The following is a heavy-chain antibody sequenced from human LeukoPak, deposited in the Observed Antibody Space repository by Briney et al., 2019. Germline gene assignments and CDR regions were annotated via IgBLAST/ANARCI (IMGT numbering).Heavy chain of an antibody. CDR1: GGSVSSGSYY. Sequence: SETLSLTCTVSGGSVSSGSYYWSWIRQPPGKGLEWIGYIYYSGNTNYNPSLKSRVTISVDTSKNQFSLKLSSVTAADTAVYYCARHSNGGDRSGGSCYVFDYWGQGTLVTVSS. CDR3: ARHSNGGDRSGGSCYVFDY. D-gene: IGHD2-15*01. V-gene: IGHV4-61*01. J-gene: IGHJ4*02. CDR2: IYYSGNT.